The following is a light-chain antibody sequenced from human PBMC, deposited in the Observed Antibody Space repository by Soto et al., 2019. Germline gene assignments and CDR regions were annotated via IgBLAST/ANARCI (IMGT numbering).Light chain of an antibody. CDR1: QGISSY. V-gene: IGKV1-8*01. CDR2: AAS. Sequence: AIRMTQSPSSFSASTGDRVTITCRASQGISSYLAWYQQKPGKAPKLLIYAASTLQSGVPSRFSGSGSGTDFTLTISCLQSEDFATYYCQHYYSYPFTFGPGTKVDIK. CDR3: QHYYSYPFT. J-gene: IGKJ3*01.